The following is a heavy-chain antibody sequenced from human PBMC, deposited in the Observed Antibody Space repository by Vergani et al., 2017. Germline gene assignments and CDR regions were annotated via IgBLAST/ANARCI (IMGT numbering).Heavy chain of an antibody. CDR1: RYSFTNYW. D-gene: IGHD3-22*01. CDR3: ARLYGRDSSGSKYFDY. Sequence: EVQLVQSGAEVKQPGESLKISCQISRYSFTNYWIGWVRQMPGKGLEWMGIIHPADSDTRYSPSFQGQVTISVDKSISTAYLQRSSLSASDSAMYYCARLYGRDSSGSKYFDYWGQGTLVTVSS. CDR2: IHPADSDT. V-gene: IGHV5-51*01. J-gene: IGHJ4*02.